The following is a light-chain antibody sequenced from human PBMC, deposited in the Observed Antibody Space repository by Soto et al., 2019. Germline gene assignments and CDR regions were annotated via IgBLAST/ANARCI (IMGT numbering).Light chain of an antibody. CDR1: QSVSSY. CDR3: QQYNNWPRT. J-gene: IGKJ1*01. CDR2: GAS. V-gene: IGKV3-15*01. Sequence: ILRTQSPATLSVSPGERATLSCRASQSVSSYLAWYQQKPGQPPRLLIYGASTRATGIPARFSGSGSGTEFTLTISSLQSEDFAVYYCQQYNNWPRTFGQGTKVDIK.